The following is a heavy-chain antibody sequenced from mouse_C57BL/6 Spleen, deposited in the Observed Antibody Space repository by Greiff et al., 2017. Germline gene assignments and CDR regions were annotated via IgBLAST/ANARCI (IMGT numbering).Heavy chain of an antibody. CDR2: ISSGGDYI. D-gene: IGHD4-1*01. CDR1: GFTFSSYA. Sequence: EVKLMESGEGLVKPGGSLKLSCAASGFTFSSYAMSWVRQTPEKRLEWVAYISSGGDYIYYADTVQGRFTISRDHARNTLYLQMSSLKSEDTAMYYCTRDWYYAMDYWGQGTSVTVSS. CDR3: TRDWYYAMDY. V-gene: IGHV5-9-1*02. J-gene: IGHJ4*01.